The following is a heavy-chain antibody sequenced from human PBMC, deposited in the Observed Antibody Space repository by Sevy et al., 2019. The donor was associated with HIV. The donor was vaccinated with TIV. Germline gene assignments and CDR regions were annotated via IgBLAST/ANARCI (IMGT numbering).Heavy chain of an antibody. D-gene: IGHD6-19*01. CDR3: ARHHPHDSGWYYFDY. CDR2: IYYSGST. Sequence: SETLSLTCTVSGGSISSSSYYWGWIRQPPGKGLEWIGGIYYSGSTYYNPSLKSRVTISVDTSKNQFSLKLSSVTAADTALYYCARHHPHDSGWYYFDYWGQGTLVTVSS. V-gene: IGHV4-39*01. CDR1: GGSISSSSYY. J-gene: IGHJ4*02.